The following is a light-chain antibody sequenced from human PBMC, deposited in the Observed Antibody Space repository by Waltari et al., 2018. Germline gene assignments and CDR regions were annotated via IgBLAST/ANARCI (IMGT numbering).Light chain of an antibody. J-gene: IGKJ1*01. CDR3: MQGTHWPRT. Sequence: VVMTQSPPSLPVTPGQPASLSFRANQSLVHHDGNTYVNWFQQRPGQSPRRLIYKVSRRESGIPDRFSGSGSGTDFTLRISRVEAEDVGAYYCMQGTHWPRTFGQGTQVEIK. CDR1: QSLVHHDGNTY. V-gene: IGKV2-30*02. CDR2: KVS.